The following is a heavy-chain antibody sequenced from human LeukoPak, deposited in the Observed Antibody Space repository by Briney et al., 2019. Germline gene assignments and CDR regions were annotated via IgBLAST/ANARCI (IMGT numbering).Heavy chain of an antibody. Sequence: GGSLRLSCAASGFTFSSYRMNWVRQAPGKGLEWVSSISSSSSYIYYADSVKGRFTISRDNAKNSLYLQMNSLRAEDTAVYYCARDSSSWSYYFDYWGQGTLVTVSS. CDR2: ISSSSSYI. CDR1: GFTFSSYR. D-gene: IGHD6-13*01. CDR3: ARDSSSWSYYFDY. V-gene: IGHV3-21*01. J-gene: IGHJ4*02.